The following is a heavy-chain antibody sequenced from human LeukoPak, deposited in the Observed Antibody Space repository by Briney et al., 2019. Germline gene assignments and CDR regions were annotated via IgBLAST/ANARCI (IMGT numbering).Heavy chain of an antibody. Sequence: PGGSLRLSCAASGFTFSSYGMHWVRQAPGKGLEWVAVISYDGSNKYYVDSVKGRFTISRDNSKNTLYLQMNSLRAEDTAVYYCARDHHTAMHGGFVGFDIWGQGTMVTVSS. D-gene: IGHD5-18*01. CDR1: GFTFSSYG. CDR2: ISYDGSNK. J-gene: IGHJ3*02. V-gene: IGHV3-30*03. CDR3: ARDHHTAMHGGFVGFDI.